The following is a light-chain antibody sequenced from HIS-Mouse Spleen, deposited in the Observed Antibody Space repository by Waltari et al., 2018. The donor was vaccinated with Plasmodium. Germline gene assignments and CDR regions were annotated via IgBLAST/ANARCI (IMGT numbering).Light chain of an antibody. Sequence: YGLTQPPPGSVPPGQPAGITGPETALPKKFAYWYQQKSGKAPVLVIYEDSKRPSGIPERFSGSSSGTMATLTISGAQVEDEADYYCYSTDSSGNHRVFGGGTKLTVL. J-gene: IGLJ3*02. CDR1: ALPKKF. CDR2: EDS. V-gene: IGLV3-10*01. CDR3: YSTDSSGNHRV.